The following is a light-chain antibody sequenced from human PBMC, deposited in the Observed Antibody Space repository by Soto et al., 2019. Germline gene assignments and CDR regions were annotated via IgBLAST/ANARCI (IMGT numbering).Light chain of an antibody. CDR2: DAS. CDR1: QSISSW. J-gene: IGKJ1*01. CDR3: QQEIYYRR. Sequence: DIQMSISASTLSASVGDRVTITCRASQSISSWLAWFQQKPGKAPKLLIYDASTLESGVPSRFSGSGSGTEFTLTICSLQPDDFATYNSQQEIYYRRFGEGTNLDIK. V-gene: IGKV1-5*01.